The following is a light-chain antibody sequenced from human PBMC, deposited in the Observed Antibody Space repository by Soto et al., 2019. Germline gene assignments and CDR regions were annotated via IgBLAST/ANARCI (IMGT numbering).Light chain of an antibody. CDR1: QSISSW. V-gene: IGKV1-5*03. CDR2: KAS. Sequence: DIQMTQSPSTLSASVGDRVTITCRASQSISSWLAWYQQKPGKAPKLLMYKASSLASGVPSRFSGSGSGTEFTLTISSLQADDFATYYCQQYDTYSRTFGQGTKLEIK. CDR3: QQYDTYSRT. J-gene: IGKJ2*01.